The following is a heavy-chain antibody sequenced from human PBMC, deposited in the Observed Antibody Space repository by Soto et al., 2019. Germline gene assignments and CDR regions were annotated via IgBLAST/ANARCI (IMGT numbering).Heavy chain of an antibody. Sequence: QVQLVESGGGVVQPGRSLRLSCAASGFTFSNYGMRWVRQAPGKGLEWVAVISYHGSDKYYADSVKGRFTISRDNSKNTLYLQMDSLRAEDTAVYYCAKDHLTTTVTTVGYWGQGTLATVSS. CDR1: GFTFSNYG. CDR3: AKDHLTTTVTTVGY. J-gene: IGHJ4*02. D-gene: IGHD4-17*01. V-gene: IGHV3-30*18. CDR2: ISYHGSDK.